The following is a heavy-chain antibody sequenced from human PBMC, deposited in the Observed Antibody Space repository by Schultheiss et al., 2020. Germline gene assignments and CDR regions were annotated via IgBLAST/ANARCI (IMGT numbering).Heavy chain of an antibody. CDR3: ARDWVVVTRTPFDY. V-gene: IGHV3-30*03. CDR1: GFTFSSYG. J-gene: IGHJ4*02. Sequence: GGSLRLSCAASGFTFSSYGMHWVRQAPGKGLEWVAVISYDGSNKYYADSVKGRFTISRDTSKSTLYLQMNSLRAKDTAMYYCARDWVVVTRTPFDYWGQGTLVTVSS. D-gene: IGHD3-22*01. CDR2: ISYDGSNK.